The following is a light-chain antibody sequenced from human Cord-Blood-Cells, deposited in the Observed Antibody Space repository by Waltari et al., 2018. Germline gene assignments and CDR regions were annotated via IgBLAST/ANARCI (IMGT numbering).Light chain of an antibody. CDR3: QQRSNWWT. CDR1: QSVSSY. J-gene: IGKJ1*01. Sequence: EIVLTQSPATLSLSPGERATLSCRASQSVSSYLAWYQQKPGQAPRLLIYDASNRATGIPARFSGSESGTDFTLTISSLEPEDFAVYYCQQRSNWWTFGQGTKMEIK. CDR2: DAS. V-gene: IGKV3-11*01.